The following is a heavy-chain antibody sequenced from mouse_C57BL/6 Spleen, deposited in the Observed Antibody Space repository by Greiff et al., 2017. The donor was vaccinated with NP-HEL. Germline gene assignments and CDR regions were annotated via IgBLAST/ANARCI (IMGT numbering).Heavy chain of an antibody. Sequence: QVQLQQSGPELVKPGASVKISCKASGYAFSSSWMNWVKQRPGKGLEWIGRIYPGDGDTNYNGKFKGKATPTADKSSSTAYMQLSSLTSEDSAVYFCANFITTVVECYYAMDYWGQGTSVTVSS. CDR2: IYPGDGDT. CDR3: ANFITTVVECYYAMDY. V-gene: IGHV1-82*01. J-gene: IGHJ4*01. D-gene: IGHD1-1*01. CDR1: GYAFSSSW.